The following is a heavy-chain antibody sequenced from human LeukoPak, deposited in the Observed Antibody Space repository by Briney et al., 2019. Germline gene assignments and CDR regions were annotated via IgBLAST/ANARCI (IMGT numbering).Heavy chain of an antibody. CDR2: IDPSDSHT. V-gene: IGHV5-10-1*01. D-gene: IGHD3-10*01. CDR1: GYSFTSYW. CDR3: ARHSSGSWDPHRYFGMDV. Sequence: GESPKISCKASGYSFTSYWISWVRQMPGKGLEWMGRIDPSDSHTNYRPSFQGHVTMSTDKSSRTAYLQWSSLKASDTAMYYCARHSSGSWDPHRYFGMDVWGQGTMVSASS. J-gene: IGHJ6*02.